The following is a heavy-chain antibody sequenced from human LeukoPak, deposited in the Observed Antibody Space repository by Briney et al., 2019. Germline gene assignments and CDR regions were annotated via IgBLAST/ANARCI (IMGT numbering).Heavy chain of an antibody. CDR1: GFTFSNYD. D-gene: IGHD3-9*01. J-gene: IGHJ5*02. Sequence: GGSLRLSCAASGFTFSNYDMHWVRQATGKGLEWVSGIGTTGDTYYPASVKGRFTISRENAKNSLYLQMNSLRAVDTAVYYCARGDILTDYSFDPWGQGTLVIVSS. V-gene: IGHV3-13*04. CDR3: ARGDILTDYSFDP. CDR2: IGTTGDT.